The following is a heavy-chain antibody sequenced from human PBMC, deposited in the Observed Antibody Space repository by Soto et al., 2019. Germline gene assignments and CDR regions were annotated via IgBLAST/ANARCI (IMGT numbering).Heavy chain of an antibody. D-gene: IGHD4-17*01. V-gene: IGHV3-23*01. CDR3: AKGARLRPLDDAFDI. CDR1: EFKIGSYG. J-gene: IGHJ3*02. CDR2: ISGSGGST. Sequence: GGPIRVSCAASEFKIGSYGVSWVSQAPGKGLEWVSAISGSGGSTYYADSVKGRFTISRDNSKNTLYLQMNSLRAGDTAVYYCAKGARLRPLDDAFDIWGQGTMVTVSS.